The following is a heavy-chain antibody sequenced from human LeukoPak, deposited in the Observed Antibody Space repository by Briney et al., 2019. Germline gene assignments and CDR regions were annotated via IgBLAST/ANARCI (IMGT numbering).Heavy chain of an antibody. J-gene: IGHJ5*02. CDR2: ISSSRSDI. V-gene: IGHV3-21*01. CDR1: GFTFSSYN. D-gene: IGHD6-13*01. Sequence: GGSLSLSCAASGFTFSSYNMNWLRQAPGKGLEWVSSISSSRSDIYYADSVKGRFTISRDNAKNSMYLQMNSLRAEDTAVYYCARDLTTAAGLWFDPWGRGPLVTVSS. CDR3: ARDLTTAAGLWFDP.